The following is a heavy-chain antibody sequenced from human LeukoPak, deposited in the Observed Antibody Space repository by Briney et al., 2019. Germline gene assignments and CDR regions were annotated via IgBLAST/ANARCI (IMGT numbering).Heavy chain of an antibody. Sequence: PGGSLRLSCAASGFTFDDYTMHWVRQAPGKGLEWVSLISWDGGSTYYADSVKGRFTISRDNSKNSLYLQMNSLRTEDTALYYCAKDWGWDQPIFDYWGQGTLVTISS. V-gene: IGHV3-43*01. CDR3: AKDWGWDQPIFDY. CDR2: ISWDGGST. CDR1: GFTFDDYT. J-gene: IGHJ4*02. D-gene: IGHD1-26*01.